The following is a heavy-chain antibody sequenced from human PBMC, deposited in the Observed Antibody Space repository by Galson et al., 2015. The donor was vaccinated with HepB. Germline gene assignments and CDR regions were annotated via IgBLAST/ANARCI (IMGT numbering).Heavy chain of an antibody. Sequence: SVKVSCKASGYTFITYDINWVRQAPGQGLEWMGWMNPNSTNAAYAQKFQGRVTMTSNTSINTAYMELSSLTSEDTAVYYCARGATYDLAFPINHILPFDPWGQGTLATVSS. D-gene: IGHD3-3*02. CDR1: GYTFITYD. J-gene: IGHJ5*02. CDR2: MNPNSTNA. CDR3: ARGATYDLAFPINHILPFDP. V-gene: IGHV1-8*01.